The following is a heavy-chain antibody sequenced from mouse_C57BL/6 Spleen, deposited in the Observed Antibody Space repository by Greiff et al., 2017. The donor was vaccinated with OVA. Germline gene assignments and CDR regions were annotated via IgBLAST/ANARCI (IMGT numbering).Heavy chain of an antibody. J-gene: IGHJ4*01. V-gene: IGHV1-52*01. CDR2: IDPSDSET. CDR1: GYTFTSYW. D-gene: IGHD3-2*02. CDR3: ARSSTAQATSDAMDY. Sequence: QVQLQQPGAELVRPGSSVKLSCKASGYTFTSYWMHWVKQRPIQGLEWIGNIDPSDSETHYNQKFKDKATLTVDKSSSTAYMQLSSLTSEDSAVYYCARSSTAQATSDAMDYWGQGTSVTVSS.